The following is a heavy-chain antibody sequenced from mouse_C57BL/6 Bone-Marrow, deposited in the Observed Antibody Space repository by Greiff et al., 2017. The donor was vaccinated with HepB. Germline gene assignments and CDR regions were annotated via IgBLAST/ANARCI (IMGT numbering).Heavy chain of an antibody. D-gene: IGHD1-1*01. CDR2: IWSGGST. CDR1: GFSLTSYG. Sequence: VQLQQSGPGLVQPSQSLSITCTVSGFSLTSYGVHWVRRSPGKGLEWLGVIWSGGSTDYNAAFISRLSISKDNSKSQVFFKMNSLQADDTAIYYCARKGEFYGSSPMDYWGQGTSVTVSS. J-gene: IGHJ4*01. CDR3: ARKGEFYGSSPMDY. V-gene: IGHV2-2*01.